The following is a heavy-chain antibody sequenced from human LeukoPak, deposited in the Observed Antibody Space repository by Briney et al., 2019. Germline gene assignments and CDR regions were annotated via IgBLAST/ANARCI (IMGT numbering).Heavy chain of an antibody. D-gene: IGHD3-10*01. CDR2: IYPSDSDT. CDR1: GHSFTNYW. V-gene: IGHV5-51*01. J-gene: IGHJ5*02. CDR3: ARHSFGYPPPPFDP. Sequence: GESLKISCKGSGHSFTNYWVAWLRQLPGKGLEWMGLIYPSDSDTRYSPSFQGQVTISADKSIDTAYLQWSSLKASDTAIYYCARHSFGYPPPPFDPWGQGTLVTVSS.